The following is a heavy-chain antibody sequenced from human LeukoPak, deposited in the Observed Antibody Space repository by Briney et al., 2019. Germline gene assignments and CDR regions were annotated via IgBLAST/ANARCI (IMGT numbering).Heavy chain of an antibody. CDR2: IKQDGSEK. D-gene: IGHD5-24*01. V-gene: IGHV3-7*01. Sequence: GSLRLSCAASGFTFSSYWMSWVRQAPGKGLEWVANIKQDGSEKYYVDSVEGRFTISRDNAKNSLYLQMNSLRAEDTAVYYCARDGNDGYGRLDWYFDLWGRGTLVTVSS. J-gene: IGHJ2*01. CDR1: GFTFSSYW. CDR3: ARDGNDGYGRLDWYFDL.